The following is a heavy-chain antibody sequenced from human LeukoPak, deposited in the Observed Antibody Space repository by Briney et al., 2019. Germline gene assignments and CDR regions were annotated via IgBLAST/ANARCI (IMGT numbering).Heavy chain of an antibody. Sequence: GGSLRPSCAASGFTFSSYAMTWVRQAPGKGLEWVSVIHSGGNTYYADSVKGRFTISRDYSKNTLYLQMNSLRAEDTAVYYCARVVGSHYAFDYWGQGTLVTVPS. CDR2: IHSGGNT. J-gene: IGHJ4*02. CDR3: ARVVGSHYAFDY. V-gene: IGHV3-66*01. D-gene: IGHD1-26*01. CDR1: GFTFSSYA.